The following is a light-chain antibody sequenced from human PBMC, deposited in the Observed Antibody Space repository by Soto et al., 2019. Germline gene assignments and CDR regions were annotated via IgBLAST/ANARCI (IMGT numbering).Light chain of an antibody. J-gene: IGLJ2*01. CDR1: SSNIGAGYD. CDR3: QSYDSSLSGLV. CDR2: GNS. V-gene: IGLV1-40*01. Sequence: QSVLTQPPSVSGAPGQRVTISCTVSSSNIGAGYDVHWYQQLPGTAPKLLIYGNSNRPSGVPDRFSGSKSGTSASLAITGLQAEDEADYYCQSYDSSLSGLVFGGGTKVTVL.